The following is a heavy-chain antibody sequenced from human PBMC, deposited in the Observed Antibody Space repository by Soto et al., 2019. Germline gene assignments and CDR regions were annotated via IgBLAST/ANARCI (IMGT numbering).Heavy chain of an antibody. CDR1: GGSFSGYY. J-gene: IGHJ4*02. CDR2: INHSGST. V-gene: IGHV4-34*01. CDR3: ARRHWNYLGY. D-gene: IGHD1-1*01. Sequence: PSETLSLTCAVYGGSFSGYYWSWIRQPPGKGLEWIGEINHSGSTNYNPSLKSRVTISVDTSKNQFSLKLSSVTAADTAVYYCARRHWNYLGYWGQGTLVTSPQ.